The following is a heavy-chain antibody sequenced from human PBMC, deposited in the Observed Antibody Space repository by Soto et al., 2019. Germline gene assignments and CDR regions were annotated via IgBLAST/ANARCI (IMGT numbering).Heavy chain of an antibody. D-gene: IGHD3-3*01. CDR2: ISYSGIT. Sequence: PSETLSLTCTVAGGSVSSGIYYWNWIRQPPGKRLEWIGYISYSGITHYSPSLKSRVAIAVDTSKNHFSLKLSSVTAADTAVYYCARRSSFGFDSWGQGTLVTVSS. V-gene: IGHV4-61*03. CDR3: ARRSSFGFDS. J-gene: IGHJ4*02. CDR1: GGSVSSGIYY.